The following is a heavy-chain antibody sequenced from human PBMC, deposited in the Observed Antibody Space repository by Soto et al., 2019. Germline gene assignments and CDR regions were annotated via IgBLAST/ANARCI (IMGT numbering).Heavy chain of an antibody. D-gene: IGHD6-13*01. CDR3: ARSCYSGIYCDY. V-gene: IGHV3-74*03. J-gene: IGHJ4*02. CDR2: INGDGSVT. Sequence: EVQLVESGGGLIQPGGSLRLSCAASGFTFRGYWMHWVRQVPGKGLEWVLRINGDGSVTQCADSVKGRFTISRDNVNNTLHLQMDSLRAEDTAVYYCARSCYSGIYCDYWGQGVLVTVSS. CDR1: GFTFRGYW.